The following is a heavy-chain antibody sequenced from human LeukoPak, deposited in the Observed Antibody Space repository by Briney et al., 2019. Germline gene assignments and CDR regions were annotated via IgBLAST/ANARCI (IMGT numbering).Heavy chain of an antibody. CDR2: FDPEDGET. J-gene: IGHJ5*02. V-gene: IGHV1-24*01. CDR3: ATSKDYYDSNRFDP. D-gene: IGHD3-22*01. Sequence: ASVKVSCKVSGYTLTELSMHWVRQAPGKGLEWMGGFDPEDGETIYAQKFQGRATMTEDTSTDTAYMELSSLRSEDTAVYYCATSKDYYDSNRFDPWGQGTLVTVSS. CDR1: GYTLTELS.